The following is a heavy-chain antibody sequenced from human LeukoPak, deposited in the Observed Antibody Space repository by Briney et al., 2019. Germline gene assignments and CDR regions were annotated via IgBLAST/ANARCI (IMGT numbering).Heavy chain of an antibody. CDR1: GFTVSSNY. CDR3: ARLISLAGPRAYYFDY. V-gene: IGHV4-59*02. CDR2: IYYSGST. J-gene: IGHJ4*02. D-gene: IGHD6-19*01. Sequence: PGGSRRLSCAASGFTVSSNYMSWIRQPPGKGLEWIGYIYYSGSTNYNPSLKSRVTISVDTSKNQFSLKMSSVTAADTAVYYCARLISLAGPRAYYFDYWGQGTLVTVSS.